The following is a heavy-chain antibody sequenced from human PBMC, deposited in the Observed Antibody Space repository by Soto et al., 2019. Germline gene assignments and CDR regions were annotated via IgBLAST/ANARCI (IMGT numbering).Heavy chain of an antibody. CDR2: INAGNVKT. D-gene: IGHD1-7*01. Sequence: RASVKVSCKASGYTLSNHAMHWVRQAPGQRLEWMGWINAGNVKTEYSQKFQGRVTISRDTSASTAYMELSSLRSEDTAVYYCARGRSIQLELHPGYWGQGTLVTVSS. V-gene: IGHV1-3*01. J-gene: IGHJ4*02. CDR1: GYTLSNHA. CDR3: ARGRSIQLELHPGY.